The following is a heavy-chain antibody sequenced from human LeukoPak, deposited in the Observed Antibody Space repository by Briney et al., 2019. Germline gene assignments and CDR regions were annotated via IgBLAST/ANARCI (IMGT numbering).Heavy chain of an antibody. V-gene: IGHV3-21*04. CDR2: ISSSSSYI. CDR1: GFTFSSYS. Sequence: RTGGSLRLSCAASGFTFSSYSMNWVRQAPGKGLEWVSSISSSSSYIYYADSVKGRFTISRDNAKNSLYLQMNSLRAEDTAVYYCARDFRRTRGYDAFDIWGQGTMVTVSS. J-gene: IGHJ3*02. D-gene: IGHD3-3*01. CDR3: ARDFRRTRGYDAFDI.